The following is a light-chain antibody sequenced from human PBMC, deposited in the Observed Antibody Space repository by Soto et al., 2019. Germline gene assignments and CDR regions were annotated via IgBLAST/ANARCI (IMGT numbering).Light chain of an antibody. CDR3: QQYYSTPPYT. J-gene: IGKJ2*01. V-gene: IGKV4-1*01. Sequence: DIVMTQSPDSLAVSLGERAAINCKSSQSVLFHSNDKNYLAWYQQKPGQPPKLLIYWASIRESGVPDRFSGSGSGTDFTLNISSLQAEDVAVYYCQQYYSTPPYTFGQGTKLEI. CDR1: QSVLFHSNDKNY. CDR2: WAS.